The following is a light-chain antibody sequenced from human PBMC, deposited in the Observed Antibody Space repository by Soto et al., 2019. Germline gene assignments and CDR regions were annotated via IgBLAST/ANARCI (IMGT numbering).Light chain of an antibody. CDR2: DAS. V-gene: IGKV1-5*01. J-gene: IGKJ1*01. Sequence: IHMTHSPSTLSAFVLYRVTITFRASQSISRWLAWYQQKPGKAPKLLIYDASTLESGGPSRFSGSGSGAEFTLTISSLQPDDFGSYYCQQYNSYWTFGQGTKVDIK. CDR3: QQYNSYWT. CDR1: QSISRW.